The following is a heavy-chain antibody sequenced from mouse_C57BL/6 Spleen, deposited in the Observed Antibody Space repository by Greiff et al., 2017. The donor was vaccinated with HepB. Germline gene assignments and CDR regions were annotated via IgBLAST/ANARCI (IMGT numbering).Heavy chain of an antibody. CDR2: INPNNGGT. CDR3: ARSDYHPSYFDD. D-gene: IGHD2-4*01. CDR1: GYTFTDYN. J-gene: IGHJ2*01. Sequence: VQLQQSGPELVKPGASVKMSCKASGYTFTDYNMHWVKQSHGKSLEWIGYINPNNGGTSYNQKFKGKATLTVNKSSSTAYMELRSLTSEDSAVYYCARSDYHPSYFDDWGQGTTLTVSS. V-gene: IGHV1-22*01.